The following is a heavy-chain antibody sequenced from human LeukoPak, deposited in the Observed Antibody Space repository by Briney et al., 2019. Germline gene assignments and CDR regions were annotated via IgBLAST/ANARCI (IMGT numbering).Heavy chain of an antibody. Sequence: GGSLRLSCVASGFTFSSYAMSWVRQAPGKGLEWVSYISSSGSNIYYADSVKGRFTISRDNAKNSLYLQMNSLRAEDTAVYYCAGDRDFLGSGWSNSFDYWGQGTLVTVSS. CDR2: ISSSGSNI. J-gene: IGHJ4*02. V-gene: IGHV3-48*03. D-gene: IGHD6-19*01. CDR3: AGDRDFLGSGWSNSFDY. CDR1: GFTFSSYA.